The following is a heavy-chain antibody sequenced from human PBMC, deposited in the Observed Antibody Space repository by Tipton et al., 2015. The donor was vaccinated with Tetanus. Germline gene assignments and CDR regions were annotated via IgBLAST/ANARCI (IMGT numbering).Heavy chain of an antibody. Sequence: QSGAEVKKPGESLKISCKGSGYSFGIYWLAWVRQMPGKGLEWMGIIYPGDSDATYSPSFQGQVTISLDKSISTAYLQWSSLKASDTAIYFYARLPKHYSASGSTWGQGTQVTVSS. CDR3: ARLPKHYSASGST. V-gene: IGHV5-51*01. J-gene: IGHJ5*02. CDR1: GYSFGIYW. D-gene: IGHD3-10*01. CDR2: IYPGDSDA.